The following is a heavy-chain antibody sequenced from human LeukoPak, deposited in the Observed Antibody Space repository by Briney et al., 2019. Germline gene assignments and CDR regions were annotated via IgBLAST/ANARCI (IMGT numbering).Heavy chain of an antibody. CDR3: STYNYGGMDV. J-gene: IGHJ6*01. V-gene: IGHV3-33*03. CDR1: GFTFSSNA. Sequence: GRSLRLSCAASGFTFSSNAMHWVRQAPGKGLEWVAVIYYDGENKYNGDSVKGRFTISRDNSKNTLYLQMNRLRAEDTAVYYCSTYNYGGMDVWGQGTTVTVSS. CDR2: IYYDGENK.